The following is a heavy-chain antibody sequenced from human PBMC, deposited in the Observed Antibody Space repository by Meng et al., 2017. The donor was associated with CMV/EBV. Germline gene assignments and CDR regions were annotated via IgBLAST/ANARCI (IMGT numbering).Heavy chain of an antibody. V-gene: IGHV3-7*01. CDR2: IKQDGSEK. Sequence: GESLKISYAASGFTFSSYWMSWVRQAPGKGLEWVANIKQDGSEKYYVDSVKGRFTISRDNAKNSLYLQMNSLRAEDTAVYYCARDETATQSERSAYSPDAFDIWGQGTMVTVSS. CDR3: ARDETATQSERSAYSPDAFDI. J-gene: IGHJ3*02. D-gene: IGHD3-22*01. CDR1: GFTFSSYW.